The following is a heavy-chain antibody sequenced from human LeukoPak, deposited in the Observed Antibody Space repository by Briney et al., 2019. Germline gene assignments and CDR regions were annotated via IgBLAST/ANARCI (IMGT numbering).Heavy chain of an antibody. V-gene: IGHV3-9*01. CDR3: AKDGRSQDSSSSGNFDY. CDR1: GFTFDDYA. CDR2: ISWNSGSI. Sequence: GGSLRLSCAASGFTFDDYAMHWVRQAPGKGLEWVSGISWNSGSIGYADSVKGRFTISRDNAKNSLYLQMNSLRAEDTALYYCAKDGRSQDSSSSGNFDYWGQGTLVTVSS. J-gene: IGHJ4*02. D-gene: IGHD6-6*01.